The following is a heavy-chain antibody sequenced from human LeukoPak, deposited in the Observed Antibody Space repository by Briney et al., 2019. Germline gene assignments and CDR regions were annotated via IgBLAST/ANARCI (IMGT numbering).Heavy chain of an antibody. CDR1: GGSFSGYY. J-gene: IGHJ5*02. V-gene: IGHV4-34*01. Sequence: SETLSLTCAVYGGSFSGYYWSWIRQPPGKGLEWIGEINHSGSTNYNPSLKSRVTISVDTSKNQFSLKLSSVTAADTAVYYCARADQLGNWFDPWGRGTLVTVSS. CDR3: ARADQLGNWFDP. CDR2: INHSGST. D-gene: IGHD3-16*01.